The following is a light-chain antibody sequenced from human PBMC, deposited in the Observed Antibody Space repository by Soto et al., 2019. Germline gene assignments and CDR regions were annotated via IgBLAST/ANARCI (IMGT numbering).Light chain of an antibody. J-gene: IGKJ1*01. V-gene: IGKV1-5*03. CDR1: QRISYW. CDR3: QQHHTSPWT. CDR2: EAS. Sequence: DIQMTQSPSTLSASVGDSVTITCRASQRISYWLAWFQQKPGKAPKLLITEASNLEAGVPSTFSGSGYGTEFTLTISSLHPDDFASYTCQQHHTSPWTFGQGTKVEIK.